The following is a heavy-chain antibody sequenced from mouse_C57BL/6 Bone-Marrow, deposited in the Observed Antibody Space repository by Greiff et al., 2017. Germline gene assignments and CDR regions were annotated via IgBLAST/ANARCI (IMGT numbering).Heavy chain of an antibody. V-gene: IGHV1-81*01. D-gene: IGHD1-1*01. CDR1: GYTFTSYG. Sequence: QVQLQQSGAELARPGASVKLSCEASGYTFTSYGISWVKQRTGQGLEWIGGIYPRSGNTYYNEKFKGKATLTADKSSSTAYMELRSLTSEDSAVYFCARWTTVEAFEDWGQGTTLTVSS. J-gene: IGHJ2*01. CDR2: IYPRSGNT. CDR3: ARWTTVEAFED.